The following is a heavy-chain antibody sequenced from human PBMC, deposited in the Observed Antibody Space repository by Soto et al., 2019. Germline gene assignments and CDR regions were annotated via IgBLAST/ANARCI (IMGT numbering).Heavy chain of an antibody. CDR3: GRGQIGVTGYYWPFDTNWFDP. Sequence: PSETLSLTCAVYGGSFSGYYWSWIRQPPGKGLEWIGEINYSGSTNYNPSPKKRLTIIADTYTNQFFLKLSSVTAADTAVDYCGRGQIGVTGYYWPFDTNWFDPWGQGTLVTVSS. D-gene: IGHD3-9*01. CDR1: GGSFSGYY. V-gene: IGHV4-34*01. J-gene: IGHJ5*02. CDR2: INYSGST.